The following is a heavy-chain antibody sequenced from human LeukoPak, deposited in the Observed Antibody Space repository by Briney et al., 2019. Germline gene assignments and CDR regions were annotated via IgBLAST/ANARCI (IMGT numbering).Heavy chain of an antibody. CDR2: MYNSGST. J-gene: IGHJ4*02. D-gene: IGHD4-17*01. V-gene: IGHV4-59*01. CDR1: GGSISGSY. CDR3: ARGIESYGDYGY. Sequence: PETLSLTCTVSGGSISGSYWSWIRQPPGKGLEWIAYMYNSGSTNYNPSLKSRVTISIDTSKNQFSLKLSSLTAADTAIYYCARGIESYGDYGYWGQGILVTVSS.